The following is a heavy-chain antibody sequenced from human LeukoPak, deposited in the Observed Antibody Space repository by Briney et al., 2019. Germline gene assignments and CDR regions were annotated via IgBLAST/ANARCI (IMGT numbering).Heavy chain of an antibody. CDR1: GFTFSRSW. J-gene: IGHJ4*02. V-gene: IGHV3-7*01. CDR2: IKEDGSQR. CDR3: ARAGGSYYFDY. Sequence: GGSLRLSCAASGFTFSRSWMSWVRQAPGKGLEWVANIKEDGSQRNYVDSVKGRFTISRDNAMNSVFLQMISLRAEDTAVYYCARAGGSYYFDYWGQGTLVTVSS. D-gene: IGHD1-26*01.